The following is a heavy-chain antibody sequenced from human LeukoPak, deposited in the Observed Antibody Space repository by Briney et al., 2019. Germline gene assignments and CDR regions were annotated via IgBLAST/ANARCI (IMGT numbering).Heavy chain of an antibody. J-gene: IGHJ4*02. D-gene: IGHD6-19*01. V-gene: IGHV1-2*02. CDR3: ATTFSGSYPEIEY. CDR2: LNPSTGAT. CDR1: GYSFTGYF. Sequence: ASVKVSCKASGYSFTGYFIHWVRQAPGQGLEWMGRLNPSTGATNYAQTFQGRVTMTRDTSIDTAYMEVSALSSDDTAVYYCATTFSGSYPEIEYWGQGTLVTVSS.